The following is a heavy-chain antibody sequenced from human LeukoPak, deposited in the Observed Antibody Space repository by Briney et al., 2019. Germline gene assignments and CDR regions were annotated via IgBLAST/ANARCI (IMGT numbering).Heavy chain of an antibody. D-gene: IGHD4-17*01. Sequence: GASVKVSCTASGYTFTSYAMHWVRQAPGQRLEWMGWINAGNGNTKYSQKFQGRVTITRDTSASTAYMELSSLRSEDTAVYYCARGYGDYGSWFDPWGQGTLVTVSS. V-gene: IGHV1-3*01. J-gene: IGHJ5*02. CDR1: GYTFTSYA. CDR2: INAGNGNT. CDR3: ARGYGDYGSWFDP.